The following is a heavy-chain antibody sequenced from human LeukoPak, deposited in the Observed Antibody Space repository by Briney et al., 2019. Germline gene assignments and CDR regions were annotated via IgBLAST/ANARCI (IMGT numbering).Heavy chain of an antibody. CDR1: GFTFGTYA. J-gene: IGHJ4*02. Sequence: KAGGSLRLSCAASGFTFGTYAMNWVRQAPGKGLEWVSSISRSGRDIYYADSVRGRFTISRDNARDSLYLQMNSLRAEDTAVYYCAKDYNWNGAENYWGQGTLVTVSS. CDR3: AKDYNWNGAENY. V-gene: IGHV3-21*04. CDR2: ISRSGRDI. D-gene: IGHD1-20*01.